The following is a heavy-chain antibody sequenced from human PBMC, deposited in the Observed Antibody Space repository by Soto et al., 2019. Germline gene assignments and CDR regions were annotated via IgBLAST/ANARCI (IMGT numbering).Heavy chain of an antibody. CDR1: GFTFSSYW. CDR2: IRSDGSST. V-gene: IGHV3-74*01. CDR3: AREDFAAACGF. D-gene: IGHD6-13*01. J-gene: IGHJ4*02. Sequence: EVQLVESGGGLVQPGGSLRLSCAASGFTFSSYWMHWVRQAPGKGLVWVSRIRSDGSSTSYAESVKGRFTISRDNAKNTLYLQMNSLRAEDTAVYYCAREDFAAACGFWGQGTLVTVSS.